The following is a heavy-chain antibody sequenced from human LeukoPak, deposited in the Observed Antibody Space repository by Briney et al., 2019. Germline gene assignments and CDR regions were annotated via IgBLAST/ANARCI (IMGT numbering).Heavy chain of an antibody. CDR3: ARDRAPTYYYDSSGYHFAREVGY. J-gene: IGHJ4*02. CDR1: GFTFSSYW. Sequence: PGGSLRLSCAASGFTFSSYWMSWVRQAPGKGLEWVANIKQDGSEKYYVDSVKGRFTISRDNDKNSLYLQMNSLRAEDTAVYYCARDRAPTYYYDSSGYHFAREVGYWGQGTLVTVSS. V-gene: IGHV3-7*04. D-gene: IGHD3-22*01. CDR2: IKQDGSEK.